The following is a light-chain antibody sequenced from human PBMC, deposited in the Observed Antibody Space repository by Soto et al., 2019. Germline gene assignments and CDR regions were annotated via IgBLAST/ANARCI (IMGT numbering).Light chain of an antibody. CDR1: QTISTW. V-gene: IGKV1-5*03. CDR2: KAS. CDR3: QQYNSYPWT. J-gene: IGKJ1*01. Sequence: IKMTQSPSTLSASVGDRVTFTCRANQTISTWLAWYQQKPGKAPKLLIYKASTLDAGVPSRFSGSGSGTDFTLTINTLQPADFATYYCQQYNSYPWTFGQGTKV.